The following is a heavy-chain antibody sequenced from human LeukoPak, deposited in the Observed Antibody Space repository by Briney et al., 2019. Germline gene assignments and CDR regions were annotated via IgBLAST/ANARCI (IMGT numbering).Heavy chain of an antibody. CDR2: INPSVGST. CDR1: GYTFTSYY. Sequence: ASVKVSCKASGYTFTSYYMHWVRQAPEQGLEWLGVINPSVGSTTNAQRFQGRVTMTRDTSTSTVYMELSSLRSEDTAVYYCAKAYGDYFEDWGQGTLVTVSS. D-gene: IGHD4-17*01. J-gene: IGHJ4*02. V-gene: IGHV1-46*01. CDR3: AKAYGDYFED.